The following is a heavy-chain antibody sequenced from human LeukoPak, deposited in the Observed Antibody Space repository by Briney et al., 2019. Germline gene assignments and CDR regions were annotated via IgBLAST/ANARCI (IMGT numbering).Heavy chain of an antibody. D-gene: IGHD2-2*01. V-gene: IGHV4-34*01. CDR3: ARQVVFDY. J-gene: IGHJ4*02. Sequence: SETLSLTCAVYGGPFLDYRWTWIRQPPGKGLEWLGDINHTGRTNYNPSLKGRATISVDTSKNQFSLRVISVTAADTAVYYCARQVVFDYWGQGTLVTVPS. CDR1: GGPFLDYR. CDR2: INHTGRT.